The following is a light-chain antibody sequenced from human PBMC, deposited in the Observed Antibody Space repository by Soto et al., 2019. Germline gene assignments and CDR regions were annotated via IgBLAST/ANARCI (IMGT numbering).Light chain of an antibody. CDR3: QQLDSYPLT. Sequence: DIQLTQSPSFLSASVGDRVTITCRASQGISSYLAWCQQKPGKAPKLLIYAASTLQSGVPSRFSGSGSGTEFTLTISSLQPEDFATYDCQQLDSYPLTFGPGTKVDIK. J-gene: IGKJ3*01. CDR2: AAS. V-gene: IGKV1-9*01. CDR1: QGISSY.